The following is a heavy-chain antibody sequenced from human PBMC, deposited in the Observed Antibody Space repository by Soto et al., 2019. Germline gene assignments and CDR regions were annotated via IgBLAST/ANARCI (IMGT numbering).Heavy chain of an antibody. CDR1: GFTFSSYS. CDR2: ISSSSSTI. Sequence: PXXSLRLSCAASGFTFSSYSMDWVLQAPGKGLEWVSYISSSSSTIYYADSVKGRFTISRDNAKNSLYLQMNSLRAEDTAVYYCAREGTYYYYYMDVWGKGTTVTVSS. J-gene: IGHJ6*03. CDR3: AREGTYYYYYMDV. V-gene: IGHV3-48*01. D-gene: IGHD1-1*01.